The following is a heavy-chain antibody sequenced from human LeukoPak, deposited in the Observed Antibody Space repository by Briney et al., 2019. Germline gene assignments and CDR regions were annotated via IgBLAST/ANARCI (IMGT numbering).Heavy chain of an antibody. J-gene: IGHJ4*02. Sequence: GGSLRLSCAASGFTFSSYSMNWVRQAPGKGLEWVSSISSSSSYIYYADSLKGRFTISRDNAKNSLYLQMNSLRAEDTAVYYCARDPGEFWSDYHFDYWGQGTLLTVSS. CDR1: GFTFSSYS. V-gene: IGHV3-21*01. CDR3: ARDPGEFWSDYHFDY. D-gene: IGHD3-3*01. CDR2: ISSSSSYI.